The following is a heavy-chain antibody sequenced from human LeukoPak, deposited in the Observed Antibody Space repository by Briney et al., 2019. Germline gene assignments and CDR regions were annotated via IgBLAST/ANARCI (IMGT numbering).Heavy chain of an antibody. V-gene: IGHV3-53*01. CDR3: ATYRQVLLPFES. CDR2: IYGGGDA. CDR1: GFTFSITY. D-gene: IGHD5-18*01. Sequence: GGSLRLSCTASGFTFSITYMAWVRQAPGKGLEWVSVIYGGGDAYYADSVRGRFTIYRDNSKSILSLQMNSLRAEDTAIYYCATYRQVLLPFESWGQGTLVTVSS. J-gene: IGHJ4*02.